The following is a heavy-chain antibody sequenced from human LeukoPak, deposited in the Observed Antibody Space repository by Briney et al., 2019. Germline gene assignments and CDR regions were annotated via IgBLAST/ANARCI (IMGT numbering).Heavy chain of an antibody. CDR2: ISRDSDIR. D-gene: IGHD6-13*01. V-gene: IGHV3-48*01. Sequence: PGGSLRLSCAASGFIFGRDSMNWVRQAPGRGLEWISYISRDSDIRYYADSVRGRFHISRDNSKTTLYLQMNRLRAEDTAVYYCAKHEKYSSSWNDHWGQGTLDTVSS. CDR1: GFIFGRDS. J-gene: IGHJ4*02. CDR3: AKHEKYSSSWNDH.